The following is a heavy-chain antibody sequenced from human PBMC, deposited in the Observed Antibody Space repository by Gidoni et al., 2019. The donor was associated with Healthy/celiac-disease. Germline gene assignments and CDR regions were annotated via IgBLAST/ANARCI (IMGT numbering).Heavy chain of an antibody. J-gene: IGHJ4*02. Sequence: QVQLVESGGGVVQPGRSLRLPCAASGFTFSSYGMHWVRQAPGKGLEWVAVISYDGSNKNYADSVKGRFTISRDHSKNTLYLQMNSLRAEDTAVYYCAKPVRAYCGGDCYSGRGYFDYWGQGTLVTVSS. CDR1: GFTFSSYG. V-gene: IGHV3-30*18. D-gene: IGHD2-21*02. CDR3: AKPVRAYCGGDCYSGRGYFDY. CDR2: ISYDGSNK.